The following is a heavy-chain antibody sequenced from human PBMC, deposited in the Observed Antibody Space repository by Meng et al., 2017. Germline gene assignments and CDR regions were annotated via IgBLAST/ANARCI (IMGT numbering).Heavy chain of an antibody. Sequence: GESLKISCAASGFYFGNAWMSWVRQAPGKGLEWVGRIKRNSDGGTIDYAAPVKGRFTISRDDSKNTLYLQMDSLITEDTAVYFCATGAAAADHWGQGTLVTVSS. D-gene: IGHD6-13*01. CDR1: GFYFGNAW. CDR3: ATGAAAADH. J-gene: IGHJ4*02. CDR2: IKRNSDGGTI. V-gene: IGHV3-15*01.